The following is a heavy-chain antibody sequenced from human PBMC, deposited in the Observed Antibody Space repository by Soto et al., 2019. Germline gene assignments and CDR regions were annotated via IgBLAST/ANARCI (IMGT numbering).Heavy chain of an antibody. Sequence: EVQLVESGGGLVKPGGSLRLSCAASGFTFSNVWMNWVRQAPGEGLEWVGRIKSQADGGTIVYATPVKGRFTISRDDSKNTLYLQMNSLTTEDTAGYYCARRSGTYSPFYYYYGLDVWGQGTTVTVSS. V-gene: IGHV3-15*07. J-gene: IGHJ6*02. D-gene: IGHD1-26*01. CDR1: GFTFSNVW. CDR3: ARRSGTYSPFYYYYGLDV. CDR2: IKSQADGGTI.